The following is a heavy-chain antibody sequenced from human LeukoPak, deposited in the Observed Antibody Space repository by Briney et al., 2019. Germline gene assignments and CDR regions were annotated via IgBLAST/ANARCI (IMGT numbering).Heavy chain of an antibody. V-gene: IGHV1-18*01. CDR3: ARGTSGSYHTGLDY. CDR1: GYTFTSYA. Sequence: ASVKVSCKASGYTFTSYAMNWVRQAPGQGLEWMGWISAYNGNTNYAQKLQGRVTMTTDTSTSTAYMELRSLRSDDTAVYYRARGTSGSYHTGLDYWGQGTLVTVSS. J-gene: IGHJ4*02. CDR2: ISAYNGNT. D-gene: IGHD1-26*01.